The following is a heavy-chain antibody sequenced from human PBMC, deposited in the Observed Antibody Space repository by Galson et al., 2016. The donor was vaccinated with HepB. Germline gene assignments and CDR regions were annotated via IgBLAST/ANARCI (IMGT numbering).Heavy chain of an antibody. CDR1: GFTFSSYG. Sequence: SLRLSCAASGFTFSSYGMHWVRQAPGKGLECVAMIWSDGSNKYYIDSVKGRFTISRDNFQNTLYLQMNSLRAEDTAVYYCTRDPGYYDSSGYYYPGPFDWGQGTLVTVSS. D-gene: IGHD3-22*01. V-gene: IGHV3-33*01. CDR2: IWSDGSNK. J-gene: IGHJ4*02. CDR3: TRDPGYYDSSGYYYPGPFD.